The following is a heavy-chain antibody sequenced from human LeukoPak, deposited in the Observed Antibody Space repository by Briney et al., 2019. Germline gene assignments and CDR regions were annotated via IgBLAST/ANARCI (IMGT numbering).Heavy chain of an antibody. V-gene: IGHV3-30-3*01. Sequence: GGSLRLSCAASGFTFSSYAMHWVRQAPGKGLEWVAVISYDGSNKYYADSAKGRFTISRDNSKNTLYLQMNSLRAEDTAVYYCARQGGRDGYNFPGSWGQGTLVTVSS. CDR2: ISYDGSNK. D-gene: IGHD5-24*01. CDR3: ARQGGRDGYNFPGS. CDR1: GFTFSSYA. J-gene: IGHJ5*02.